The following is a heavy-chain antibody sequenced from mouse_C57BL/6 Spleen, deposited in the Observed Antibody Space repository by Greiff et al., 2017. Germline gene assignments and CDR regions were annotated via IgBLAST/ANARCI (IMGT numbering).Heavy chain of an antibody. CDR3: ARAYDYYAMDY. CDR1: GFTFSDYY. CDR2: INYDGSST. J-gene: IGHJ4*01. V-gene: IGHV5-16*01. D-gene: IGHD6-5*01. Sequence: EVQLVESEGGLVQPGSSMKLSCTASGFTFSDYYMAWVRQVPEKGLEWVANINYDGSSTYYLDSLKSRFIISRDNAKNILYLQMSSLKSEDTATYYCARAYDYYAMDYWGQGTSVTVSS.